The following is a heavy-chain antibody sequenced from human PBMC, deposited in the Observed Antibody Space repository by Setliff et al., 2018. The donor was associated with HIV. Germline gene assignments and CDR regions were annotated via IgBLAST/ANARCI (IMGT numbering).Heavy chain of an antibody. CDR3: ARDSLPYYYVSGTDSFDI. J-gene: IGHJ3*02. Sequence: ASVKVSCKASGYTFTSYAINWVRQAPGQSLEWMAWINGGNGDTKYSQKFQGRVTVTGDTSAITAYMELSDLRSEDTAVYYCARDSLPYYYVSGTDSFDIWGQGTMVTVSS. CDR1: GYTFTSYA. V-gene: IGHV1-3*01. D-gene: IGHD3-10*01. CDR2: INGGNGDT.